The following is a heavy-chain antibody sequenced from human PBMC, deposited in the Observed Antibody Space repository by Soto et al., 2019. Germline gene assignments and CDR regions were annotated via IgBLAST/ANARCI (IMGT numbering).Heavy chain of an antibody. J-gene: IGHJ4*02. V-gene: IGHV4-59*01. CDR1: GGSISSYY. D-gene: IGHD3-3*01. CDR3: ARGGYDFWSGSRSYQFDY. CDR2: IYYSGST. Sequence: SETLSLTCTVSGGSISSYYWSWIRQPPGKGLEWIGYIYYSGSTNYNPSLKSRVTISVDTSKNQFSLKLSSVTAADTAVYYCARGGYDFWSGSRSYQFDYWGQGTLVTVSS.